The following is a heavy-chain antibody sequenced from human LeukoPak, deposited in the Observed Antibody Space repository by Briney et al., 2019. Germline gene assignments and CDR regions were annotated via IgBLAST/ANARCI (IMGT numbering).Heavy chain of an antibody. D-gene: IGHD4-17*01. CDR1: GFTFSSHW. CDR2: IRSKANSYAT. CDR3: TTPTTVTTASH. Sequence: GGSLRLSCAPSGFTFSSHWMTWVRQAPGKGLEWVGRIRSKANSYATEYAASVKGRFTISRDDSKNTTYLQMNSLKTEDTAVYYCTTPTTVTTASHWGQGTPVTVSS. J-gene: IGHJ4*02. V-gene: IGHV3-73*01.